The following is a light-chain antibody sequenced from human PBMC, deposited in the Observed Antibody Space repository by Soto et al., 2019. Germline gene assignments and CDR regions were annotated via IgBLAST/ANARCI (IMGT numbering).Light chain of an antibody. J-gene: IGKJ1*01. CDR2: KAS. V-gene: IGKV1-5*03. CDR3: QQSNSYPLS. CDR1: QSISSR. Sequence: DIPMTQSPSTLSASVGDRITITCRASQSISSRLAWYQQKPGKAPKLLIYKASSLESGVPSRFSGSGSGTEFTLTISSLQPDDFATYYCQQSNSYPLSFGQGTKVEIK.